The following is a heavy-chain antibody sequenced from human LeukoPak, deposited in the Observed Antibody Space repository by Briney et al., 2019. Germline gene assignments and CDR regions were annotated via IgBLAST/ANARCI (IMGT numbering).Heavy chain of an antibody. CDR1: QFSFSTYW. D-gene: IGHD3-10*01. V-gene: IGHV3-7*01. Sequence: GGSLRLSCEASQFSFSTYWMTWVRQAPGKGLEWVANIKQDGSEKSYVDSVKGRFTISRDNAKNSLYLQMNTLRAEDTAVYFXXXXXXXYRSGSYFRFFEYWGQGTLVTVSS. J-gene: IGHJ4*02. CDR3: XXXXXXYRSGSYFRFFEY. CDR2: IKQDGSEK.